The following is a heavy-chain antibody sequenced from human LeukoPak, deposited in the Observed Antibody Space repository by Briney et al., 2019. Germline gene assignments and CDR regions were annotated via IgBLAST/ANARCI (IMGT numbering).Heavy chain of an antibody. J-gene: IGHJ4*02. V-gene: IGHV4-34*01. CDR3: AVEVTVVTYPFDY. CDR2: INHSGST. CDR1: GGSFSGYY. Sequence: SETLSLTCAVYGGSFSGYYWSWIRQPPGKGLEWIGEINHSGSTNYNPSLKSRVTISVDTSKNQFSLKLSSVTAADTAVYYCAVEVTVVTYPFDYWGQGTLVTVSS. D-gene: IGHD4-23*01.